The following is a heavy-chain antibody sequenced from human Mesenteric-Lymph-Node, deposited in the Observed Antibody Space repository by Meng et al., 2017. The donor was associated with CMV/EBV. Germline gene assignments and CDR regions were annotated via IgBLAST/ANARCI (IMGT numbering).Heavy chain of an antibody. Sequence: CTVSGYSISSTNWWGWIRQPPGKGLELIGYIYSSGTSYDNPSLKSRVTMSVDTSKNQFSLKLTSVTAVDTAVYFCARSSAGTYYYDYWGQGTLVTVSS. CDR3: ARSSAGTYYYDY. J-gene: IGHJ4*02. CDR2: IYSSGTS. CDR1: GYSISSTNW. D-gene: IGHD3-16*01. V-gene: IGHV4-28*01.